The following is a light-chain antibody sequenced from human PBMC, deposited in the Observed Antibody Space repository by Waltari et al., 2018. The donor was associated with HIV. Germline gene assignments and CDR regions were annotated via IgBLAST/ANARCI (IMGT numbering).Light chain of an antibody. J-gene: IGKJ1*01. CDR1: QSINNY. CDR2: AAS. Sequence: DIQMTQSPSSLSTSVGDSVTLTCRASQSINNYLNWYLQRPGEAPKLLIYAASSLQVGVPPRFSGSGSGTDFTLTISTLQPEDFATYFCQQSYSSPPTFGQGTKLEIK. CDR3: QQSYSSPPT. V-gene: IGKV1-39*01.